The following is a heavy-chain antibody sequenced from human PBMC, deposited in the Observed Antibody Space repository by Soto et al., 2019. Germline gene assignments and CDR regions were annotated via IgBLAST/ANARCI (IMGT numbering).Heavy chain of an antibody. CDR2: ISGSGSST. V-gene: IGHV3-23*01. CDR1: VFTFSSYA. Sequence: GSLRLSSAGAVFTFSSYAMSWVRQAPGKGLEWVSGISGSGSSTYYADSVKGRFTISRDSSKNTLYLQMNSLRDEDTAVYYCAKEGWDVWGQGTTVTVSS. J-gene: IGHJ6*02. CDR3: AKEGWDV.